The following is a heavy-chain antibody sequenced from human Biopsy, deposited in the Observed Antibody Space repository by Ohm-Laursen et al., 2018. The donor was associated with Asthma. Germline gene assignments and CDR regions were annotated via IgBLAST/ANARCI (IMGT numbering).Heavy chain of an antibody. CDR2: ISYDGSNK. V-gene: IGHV3-30*03. Sequence: RSLRLSCAASGFTFSSYGMHWVRQAPGKGLEWVAVISYDGSNKYYADSVKGRFTISRDNSKNTLYLQMNSLRAEDTAVYYCARDGGLTSYPGTFHIWGQGTMVTVSS. CDR1: GFTFSSYG. J-gene: IGHJ3*02. CDR3: ARDGGLTSYPGTFHI. D-gene: IGHD1-1*01.